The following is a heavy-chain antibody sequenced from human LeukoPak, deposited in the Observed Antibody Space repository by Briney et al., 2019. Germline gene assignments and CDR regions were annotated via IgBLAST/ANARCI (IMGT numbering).Heavy chain of an antibody. Sequence: GGSLRLSCAASGFTFDDFTMHWVRQAPGKGLEWVSLITWDGDTTYYADSVKGRFTISRDNAKNSLYLEMNSLRTEDTALYYCAKDPDCTGSYCYSGFFDNWGQGTLVTVSS. D-gene: IGHD2-15*01. CDR3: AKDPDCTGSYCYSGFFDN. J-gene: IGHJ4*02. CDR1: GFTFDDFT. CDR2: ITWDGDTT. V-gene: IGHV3-43*01.